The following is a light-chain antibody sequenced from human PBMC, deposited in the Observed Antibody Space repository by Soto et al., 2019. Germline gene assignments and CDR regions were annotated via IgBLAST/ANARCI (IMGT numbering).Light chain of an antibody. J-gene: IGLJ1*01. CDR3: SSYTTSTTVV. V-gene: IGLV2-14*03. CDR1: SSDVGGYNF. Sequence: QSVLTQSASVFGSPGQSITFSCTGTSSDVGGYNFVSWYQQHPGKAPKLMIYEVSSRPSRVSNRFSGSKSGNTASLTISGLQPEDEADYYCSSYTTSTTVVFGTGTKVTVL. CDR2: EVS.